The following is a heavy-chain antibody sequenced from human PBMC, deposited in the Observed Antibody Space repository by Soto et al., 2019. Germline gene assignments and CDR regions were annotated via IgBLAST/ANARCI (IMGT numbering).Heavy chain of an antibody. Sequence: GASVKVSCKASRYTFTSYAMHWVRQAPGQRLEWMGWVNAGNGNTKYSQKFQGRVTITRDTSASTAYMELSSLRSEDTAVYYCARDNSGWLQRNRYDPWGQGTLVTVSS. CDR2: VNAGNGNT. J-gene: IGHJ5*02. CDR3: ARDNSGWLQRNRYDP. CDR1: RYTFTSYA. V-gene: IGHV1-3*01. D-gene: IGHD6-19*01.